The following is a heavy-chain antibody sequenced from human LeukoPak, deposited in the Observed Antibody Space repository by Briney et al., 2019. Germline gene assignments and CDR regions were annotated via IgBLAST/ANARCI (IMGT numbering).Heavy chain of an antibody. Sequence: PSETLPLTCTVSGGSISSYYWSWIRQPAGKGLEWIGRIYTSGSTNYNPSLKSRVTMSVDTSKNQFSLKLSSVTAADTAVYYCARDNPYYYDSSGYYSFHLPDYWGQGTLVTVSS. D-gene: IGHD3-22*01. J-gene: IGHJ4*02. CDR2: IYTSGST. V-gene: IGHV4-4*07. CDR1: GGSISSYY. CDR3: ARDNPYYYDSSGYYSFHLPDY.